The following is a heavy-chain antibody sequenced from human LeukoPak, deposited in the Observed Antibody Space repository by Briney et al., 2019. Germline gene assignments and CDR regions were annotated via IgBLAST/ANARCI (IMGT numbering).Heavy chain of an antibody. CDR2: MNPNSGDT. V-gene: IGHV1-8*01. D-gene: IGHD3-10*01. CDR1: GYTFTTYE. CDR3: ARNYLGLSY. Sequence: ASVKVSCKASGYTFTTYEIYWVRQAAGQGLEWMGWMNPNSGDTVSAQKFQGRVTMTRSTSIGTAYMELSSLRSEDTAVYYCARNYLGLSYWGQGTLVTVSS. J-gene: IGHJ4*02.